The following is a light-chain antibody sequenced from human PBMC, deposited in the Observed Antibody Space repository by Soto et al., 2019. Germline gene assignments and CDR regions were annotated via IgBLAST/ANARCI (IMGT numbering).Light chain of an antibody. V-gene: IGLV2-8*01. Sequence: QSALTQPPSASGSPGQSVTISCTGTSSDVGAYKYVSWYQQYPGKAPKLIIYEVTKRPSGVPDRFSGSKSGNTASLTVSGVQAEDEADYYCTSYVGDDIWVFGGGTKVTVL. CDR3: TSYVGDDIWV. CDR1: SSDVGAYKY. J-gene: IGLJ3*02. CDR2: EVT.